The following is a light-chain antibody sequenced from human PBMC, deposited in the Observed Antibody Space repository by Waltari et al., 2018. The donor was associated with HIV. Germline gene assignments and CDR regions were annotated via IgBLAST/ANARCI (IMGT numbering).Light chain of an antibody. CDR1: SSDVGGYNY. V-gene: IGLV2-14*01. J-gene: IGLJ2*01. Sequence: QSALTQPASVAGSPGQSITISCTGTSSDVGGYNYVPWYHQHPGKAPKLMIYEVRNRPSGVSNRFSVSKSGNTASLTSSGLQADDEADYYCSSYTSSSLHVVFGGGTKLTVL. CDR2: EVR. CDR3: SSYTSSSLHVV.